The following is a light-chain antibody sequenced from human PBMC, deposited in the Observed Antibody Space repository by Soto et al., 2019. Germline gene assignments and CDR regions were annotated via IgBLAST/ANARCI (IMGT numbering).Light chain of an antibody. Sequence: DIQLTQSPSFLSASLVYRFTITCLASQGISSYLAWYQQKPGKAPKLLIYSASTLQSGVPSRFSGSGSGTEFTLTISSLQPEDFATYYCQQLNTYPVGTFGGGTKVDI. J-gene: IGKJ4*01. V-gene: IGKV1-9*01. CDR3: QQLNTYPVGT. CDR1: QGISSY. CDR2: SAS.